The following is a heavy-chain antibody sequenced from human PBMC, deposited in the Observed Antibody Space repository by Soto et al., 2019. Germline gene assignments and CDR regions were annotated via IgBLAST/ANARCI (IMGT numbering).Heavy chain of an antibody. V-gene: IGHV3-33*01. J-gene: IGHJ3*02. CDR2: MWYDGTNK. CDR1: GFTFRIYS. Sequence: QVQLVESGGGVVQPGRSLRLSCAASGFTFRIYSMHWVRQSPGKGLEWVAVMWYDGTNKYYGESVKGRFTISRDNSENTLYLQMNSLRVEDTAFYYCARDATFGTKGGSFDIWGHGHWSPSLQ. D-gene: IGHD3-16*01. CDR3: ARDATFGTKGGSFDI.